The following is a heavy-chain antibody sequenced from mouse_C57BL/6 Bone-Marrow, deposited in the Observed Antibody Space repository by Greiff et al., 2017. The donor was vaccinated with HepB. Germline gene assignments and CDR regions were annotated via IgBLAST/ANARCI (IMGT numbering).Heavy chain of an antibody. J-gene: IGHJ3*01. CDR2: IWGVGST. Sequence: QVQLKQSGPGLVAPSQSLSITCTVSGFSLTSYGVDWVRQSPGKGLEWLGVIWGVGSTNYNSALKSRLSISKDNSKSQVFLKMNSLQTDDTAMYYCAITVVATPFAYWGQGTLVTVSA. D-gene: IGHD1-1*01. CDR1: GFSLTSYG. V-gene: IGHV2-6*01. CDR3: AITVVATPFAY.